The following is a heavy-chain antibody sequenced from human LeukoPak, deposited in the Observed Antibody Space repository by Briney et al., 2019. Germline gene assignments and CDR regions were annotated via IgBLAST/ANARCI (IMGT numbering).Heavy chain of an antibody. CDR3: ARESQTTYYSGSGYRLLFYFES. CDR1: GFSFSSYW. CDR2: IKQDGSEE. Sequence: GGSLRLSCAASGFSFSSYWMTWVRQTPGKGLEWVANIKQDGSEEWYAYSLKGRFAITRDNAKNSLYLQMNSLRAEDTAVYYCARESQTTYYSGSGYRLLFYFESWGQGTLVTVSS. J-gene: IGHJ4*02. V-gene: IGHV3-7*01. D-gene: IGHD3-10*01.